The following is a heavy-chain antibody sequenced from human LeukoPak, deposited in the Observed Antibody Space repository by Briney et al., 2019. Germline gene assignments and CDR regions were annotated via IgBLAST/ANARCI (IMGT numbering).Heavy chain of an antibody. D-gene: IGHD5-18*01. CDR2: INHGGST. Sequence: SETLSLTCAVYGGSFSGYYWSWVRQPPGKGLESIGEINHGGSTNYNPSLKSRVTISVDTSKNQFSLKLSSVAAADTAVYYCARGRDTAMVEHWGQGTLVTVSS. V-gene: IGHV4-34*01. CDR1: GGSFSGYY. J-gene: IGHJ1*01. CDR3: ARGRDTAMVEH.